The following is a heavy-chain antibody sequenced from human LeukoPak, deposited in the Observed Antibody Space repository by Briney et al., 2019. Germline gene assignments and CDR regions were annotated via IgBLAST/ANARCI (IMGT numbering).Heavy chain of an antibody. J-gene: IGHJ4*02. CDR3: AGSSGWYFDY. D-gene: IGHD6-19*01. V-gene: IGHV4-59*01. Sequence: SETLSLTCTVSGGSISSYYWSWIRQPPGKGLEWIGYIYYSGSTNYNPSLKSRVTISVDTSKNQFSLKLSSVTAADTAVYYCAGSSGWYFDYWGQGTPVTVSS. CDR1: GGSISSYY. CDR2: IYYSGST.